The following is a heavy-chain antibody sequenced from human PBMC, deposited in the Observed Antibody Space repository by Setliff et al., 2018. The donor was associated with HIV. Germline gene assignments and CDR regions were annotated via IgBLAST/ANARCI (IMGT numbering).Heavy chain of an antibody. Sequence: ASVKVSCKASGYTFTSYAMHWVRQAPGQRLEWMGWINADSGNTRYSQKFQDRLTITRDTSARTVYMELSSLKSEDTAVYYCARVRCSGANCFNWFDFWGQGTPVTVSS. CDR2: INADSGNT. V-gene: IGHV1-3*01. CDR1: GYTFTSYA. D-gene: IGHD2-15*01. CDR3: ARVRCSGANCFNWFDF. J-gene: IGHJ5*01.